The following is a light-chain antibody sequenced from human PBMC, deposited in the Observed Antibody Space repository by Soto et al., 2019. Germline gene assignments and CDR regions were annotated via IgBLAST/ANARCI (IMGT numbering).Light chain of an antibody. J-gene: IGKJ1*01. V-gene: IGKV3D-20*02. CDR3: QQSYSSPPT. CDR1: QSVSSSY. Sequence: EIVLTQSPRTLSLSPGERATLSCRASQSVSSSYLAWYQQKPGQAPRLLIYEASNRATGIPARFSGSRSGPDFTLTISSLQPEDFATYYCQQSYSSPPTFGQGTKVDIK. CDR2: EAS.